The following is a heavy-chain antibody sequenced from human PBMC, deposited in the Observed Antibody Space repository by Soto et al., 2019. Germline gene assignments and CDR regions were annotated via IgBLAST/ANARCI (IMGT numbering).Heavy chain of an antibody. CDR2: IIPIFGTA. CDR3: ARDSCSSTSCKYSSQSGMDV. Sequence: ASVKVSCKASGGTFSSYAISWVRQAPGQGLEWMGGIIPIFGTANYAQKFQGRVTITADESTSTAYMELSSLRSEDTAVYYCARDSCSSTSCKYSSQSGMDVWGQGTTVTVSS. D-gene: IGHD2-2*01. CDR1: GGTFSSYA. V-gene: IGHV1-69*13. J-gene: IGHJ6*02.